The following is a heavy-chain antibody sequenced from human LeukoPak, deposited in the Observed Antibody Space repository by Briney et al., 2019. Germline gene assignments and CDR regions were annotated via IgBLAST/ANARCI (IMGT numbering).Heavy chain of an antibody. CDR2: INHSGST. CDR1: GGSFSGYY. V-gene: IGHV4-34*01. CDR3: AREVTSVLLWFGDYFDY. J-gene: IGHJ4*02. D-gene: IGHD3-10*01. Sequence: SETLSLTCAVYGGSFSGYYWSWIRQPPGKGLEWIGEINHSGSTNYNPSLTSRVTISVDTSKNQFSLKLSSVTAADTAVYYCAREVTSVLLWFGDYFDYWGQGTLVTV.